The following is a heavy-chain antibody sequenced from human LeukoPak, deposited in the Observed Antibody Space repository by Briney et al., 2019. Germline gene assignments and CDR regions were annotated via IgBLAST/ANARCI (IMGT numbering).Heavy chain of an antibody. J-gene: IGHJ6*03. CDR2: IYYSGST. D-gene: IGHD5-24*01. Sequence: SETLSLTCTVSGGSISSSSYYWGWIRQPPGKGLEWIGSIYYSGSTYHNPSLKSRVTISVDTSKNQFSLKVTSVTAADTAVYYCARHGRDGYNYQYYYYMDVCGKGTTVTVSS. CDR3: ARHGRDGYNYQYYYYMDV. V-gene: IGHV4-39*01. CDR1: GGSISSSSYY.